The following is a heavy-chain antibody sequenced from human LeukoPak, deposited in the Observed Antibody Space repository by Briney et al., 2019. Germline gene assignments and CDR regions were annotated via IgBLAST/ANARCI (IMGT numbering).Heavy chain of an antibody. Sequence: SSETLSLTCTVSGGSISSYYWSWIRQPPGKGLEWIGYIYYSGSTNYNPSLKSRVTISVDTSKNQFSLKLSSVTAADTAVYYCARDRVAVAGAFDYWGQGTLVTVSS. D-gene: IGHD6-19*01. CDR2: IYYSGST. CDR3: ARDRVAVAGAFDY. J-gene: IGHJ4*02. V-gene: IGHV4-59*12. CDR1: GGSISSYY.